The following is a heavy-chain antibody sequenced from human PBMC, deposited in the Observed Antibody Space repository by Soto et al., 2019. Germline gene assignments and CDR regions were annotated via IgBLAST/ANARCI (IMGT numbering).Heavy chain of an antibody. CDR2: IYYSGST. V-gene: IGHV4-39*01. D-gene: IGHD5-12*01. Sequence: SETLSLTCPVSGGSISSSSYYWGWIRQPPGKGLEWIGSIYYSGSTYYNPSLKSRVTISVDTSKNQFSLKLSSVTAADTAVYYCARSLRYSGYDFDYWGQGTLVTVSS. CDR3: ARSLRYSGYDFDY. J-gene: IGHJ4*02. CDR1: GGSISSSSYY.